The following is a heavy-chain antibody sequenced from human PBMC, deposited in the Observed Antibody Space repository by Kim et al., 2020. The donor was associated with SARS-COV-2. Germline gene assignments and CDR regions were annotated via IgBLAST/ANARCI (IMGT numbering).Heavy chain of an antibody. CDR2: INAGNGNT. Sequence: ASVKVSCKASGYTFTSYAMHWVRQAPGQRLEWMGWINAGNGNTKYSQKFQGRVTITRDTSASTAYMELSSLRSEDTAVYYCARVEVWWLRGLDYWGQGTLVTVSS. J-gene: IGHJ4*02. V-gene: IGHV1-3*01. CDR3: ARVEVWWLRGLDY. CDR1: GYTFTSYA. D-gene: IGHD5-12*01.